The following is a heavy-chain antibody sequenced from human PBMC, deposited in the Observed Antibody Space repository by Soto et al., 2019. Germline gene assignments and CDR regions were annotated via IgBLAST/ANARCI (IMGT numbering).Heavy chain of an antibody. CDR1: GGTLTNFINYP. J-gene: IGHJ4*02. V-gene: IGHV1-69*06. CDR2: IVPNIGTV. D-gene: IGHD6-19*01. Sequence: QVQLVQSGAEVMQPGSSVKVSCKPSGGTLTNFINYPINWVRQSPGQGLGWMGGIVPNIGTVNYAQKFQGRVTMTADKSTGTVYMELSSLRYDDSALYYCARRNTAGFLRYFDNWGQGTLVTVSS. CDR3: ARRNTAGFLRYFDN.